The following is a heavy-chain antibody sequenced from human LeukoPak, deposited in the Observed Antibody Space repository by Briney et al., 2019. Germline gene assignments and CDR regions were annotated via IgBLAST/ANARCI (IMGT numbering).Heavy chain of an antibody. D-gene: IGHD3-16*01. J-gene: IGHJ5*02. V-gene: IGHV1-18*01. Sequence: ASVKVSCKASGYTFTSYGFSWVRQAPGQGLEWMGWISAYNGNTNYAQKLQGRVTMTTDTSTSTAYMELRSLRSDDTAVYYCASSLNVGGPTCFDPWGQGTLVTVSS. CDR1: GYTFTSYG. CDR2: ISAYNGNT. CDR3: ASSLNVGGPTCFDP.